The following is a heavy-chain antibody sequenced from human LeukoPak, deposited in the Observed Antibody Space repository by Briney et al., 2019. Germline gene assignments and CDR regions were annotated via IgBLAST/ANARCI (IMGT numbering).Heavy chain of an antibody. V-gene: IGHV3-30*18. D-gene: IGHD4-17*01. CDR3: AKEDYGDYNSRY. Sequence: GGSLRLSCAASGFTFSSYGMHWVRQAPGKGLEWVAVISYDGSNKYYADSVKGRFTISRDNSKNTLYLQMNSLRAEDTAVYYCAKEDYGDYNSRYWGQGTLVTVSS. CDR1: GFTFSSYG. J-gene: IGHJ4*02. CDR2: ISYDGSNK.